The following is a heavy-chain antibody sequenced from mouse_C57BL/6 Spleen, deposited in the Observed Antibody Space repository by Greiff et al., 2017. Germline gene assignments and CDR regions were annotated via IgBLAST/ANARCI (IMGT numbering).Heavy chain of an antibody. CDR2: IRNKANGYTT. V-gene: IGHV7-3*01. CDR1: GFTFTDYY. J-gene: IGHJ4*01. CDR3: ARYKEYYAMDY. Sequence: VMLVESGGGLVQPGGPLRLSCAASGFTFTDYYMSWVRQPPGKALEWLGFIRNKANGYTTEYSASVKGRFTISRDNSQSILYLQMNALRAEDSATYYCARYKEYYAMDYWGQGTSVTVSS.